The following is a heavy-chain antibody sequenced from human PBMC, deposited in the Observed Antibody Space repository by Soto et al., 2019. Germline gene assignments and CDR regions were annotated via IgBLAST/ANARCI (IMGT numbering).Heavy chain of an antibody. CDR3: ARDRECSGGTCYNYFDY. CDR2: IYYSGST. D-gene: IGHD2-15*01. J-gene: IGHJ4*02. CDR1: GGSISSGGYY. V-gene: IGHV4-31*02. Sequence: SETLSLTXTVSGGSISSGGYYWSWIRQHPGKGLEWIGYIYYSGSTYYNPSLKSRVTISVGTSKNQFSLKLSSVTAADTAVYYCARDRECSGGTCYNYFDYWGQGTLVTVSS.